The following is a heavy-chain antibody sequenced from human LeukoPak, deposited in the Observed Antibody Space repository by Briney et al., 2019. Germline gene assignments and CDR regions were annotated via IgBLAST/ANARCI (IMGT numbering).Heavy chain of an antibody. Sequence: ASVKVSCKASGYTFTSYDISWVRQATGQGLEWMGWMNPNSGNAGYAQRFQGRVTMTRNNSISTAYMELTSLRSEDTAVYYCARALEDDWDNWFDPWGQGTLVTVSS. V-gene: IGHV1-8*01. CDR1: GYTFTSYD. CDR2: MNPNSGNA. J-gene: IGHJ5*02. CDR3: ARALEDDWDNWFDP. D-gene: IGHD3-16*01.